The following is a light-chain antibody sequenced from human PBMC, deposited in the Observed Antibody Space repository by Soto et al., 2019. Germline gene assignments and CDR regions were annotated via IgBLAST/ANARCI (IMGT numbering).Light chain of an antibody. CDR3: QQYNTWLWT. J-gene: IGKJ1*01. CDR1: QNVNAN. Sequence: EVVMAQSPATLSVSPGERATLSCRASQNVNANLAWYQQKPGQAPRLLINGASTRATGIPARFSGSGFGTEFILTISSLQSEDFAVYYCQQYNTWLWTFGQGTKVEGK. V-gene: IGKV3-15*01. CDR2: GAS.